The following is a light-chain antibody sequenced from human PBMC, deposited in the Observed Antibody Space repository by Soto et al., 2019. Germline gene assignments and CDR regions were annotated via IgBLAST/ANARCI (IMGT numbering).Light chain of an antibody. Sequence: QSALTQPASVSGSPGQSITISCTGTSSDIGGYKYVSWYQQHPGKAPKLMIYEVSNRPSGVSSRFSGSKSGNTASLTNSGLQAEDEADYYCSSYTSSSTLWVFGTGTKLTVL. CDR2: EVS. CDR1: SSDIGGYKY. CDR3: SSYTSSSTLWV. V-gene: IGLV2-14*01. J-gene: IGLJ1*01.